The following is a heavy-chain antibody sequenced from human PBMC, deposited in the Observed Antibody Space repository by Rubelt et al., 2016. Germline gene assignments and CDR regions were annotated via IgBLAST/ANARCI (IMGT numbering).Heavy chain of an antibody. CDR2: IYYSGTT. CDR3: ATGTTVTTGLTY. V-gene: IGHV4-34*01. CDR1: GGSVSGYY. Sequence: QVQLQQWGAGLLKPSETLSLTCAVYGGSVSGYYWSWIRQPPGKGLEWIANIYYSGTTYYNPSLKSRVTISGDTSKSQFSLKLSSVTAADTAVYYCATGTTVTTGLTYWGQGTLVTVSS. J-gene: IGHJ4*02. D-gene: IGHD4-17*01.